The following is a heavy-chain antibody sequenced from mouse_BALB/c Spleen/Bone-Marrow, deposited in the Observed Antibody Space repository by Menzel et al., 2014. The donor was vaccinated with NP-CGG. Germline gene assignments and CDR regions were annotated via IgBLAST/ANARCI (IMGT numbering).Heavy chain of an antibody. D-gene: IGHD1-1*02. V-gene: IGHV1-82*01. J-gene: IGHJ1*01. CDR2: IYPGDGNT. CDR1: GYVFSSSW. CDR3: ARRRTFITSVVDYFDV. Sequence: VQLQQSGPELVKPGASVKISYRASGYVFSSSWMNWVKQRPGQGLEWIGRIYPGDGNTNYNGKFKGKATLTADTSSSTAYMQISSLTSVDSAVYFCARRRTFITSVVDYFDVWGAGTTVTVSS.